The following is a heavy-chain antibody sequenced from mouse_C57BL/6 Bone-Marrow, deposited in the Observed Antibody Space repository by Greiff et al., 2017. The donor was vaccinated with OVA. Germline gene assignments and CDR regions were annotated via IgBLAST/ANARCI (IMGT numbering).Heavy chain of an antibody. V-gene: IGHV14-4*01. CDR3: SPQGSRSGYFDD. Sequence: EVQLQQSGAELVRPGASVKLSCTASGFTIKDDYMHWVKQRPEQGLEWIGWIDPENGDTEYASKFKGKATITADTSSNTAYLQLSSLTSEDTAVYYCSPQGSRSGYFDDWGKGTTVTVSS. D-gene: IGHD1-1*01. CDR2: IDPENGDT. CDR1: GFTIKDDY. J-gene: IGHJ1*03.